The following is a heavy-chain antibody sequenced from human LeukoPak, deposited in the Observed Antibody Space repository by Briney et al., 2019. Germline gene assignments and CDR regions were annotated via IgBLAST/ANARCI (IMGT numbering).Heavy chain of an antibody. J-gene: IGHJ4*02. V-gene: IGHV4-59*01. CDR1: GGSISSYY. D-gene: IGHD4-11*01. CDR2: IYYSGST. Sequence: SETLSLTCTVSGGSISSYYSSWIRQPPGKGLEWIGYIYYSGSTNYSPSLKSRVTISVDTSKNQFSLKLSSVTAADTAVYYCASIRLQSYYFDYWGQGTLVTVSS. CDR3: ASIRLQSYYFDY.